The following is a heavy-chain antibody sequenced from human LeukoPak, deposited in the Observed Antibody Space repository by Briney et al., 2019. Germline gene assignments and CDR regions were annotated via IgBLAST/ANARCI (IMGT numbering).Heavy chain of an antibody. CDR3: ARDDTSGSNYWFDP. CDR2: INPKTGGT. J-gene: IGHJ5*02. CDR1: GYTLGGYF. D-gene: IGHD1-26*01. Sequence: GASLKVCCKASGYTLGGYFVHLARQAPGQRLEWMGWINPKTGGTNYAQKFKGRVTTTRDTSISTAYMELSRLKSDDTAAYYCARDDTSGSNYWFDPWGQGTLVTVSP. V-gene: IGHV1-2*02.